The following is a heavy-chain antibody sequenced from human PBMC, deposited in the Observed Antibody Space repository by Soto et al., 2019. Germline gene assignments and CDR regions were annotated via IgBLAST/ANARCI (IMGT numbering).Heavy chain of an antibody. CDR2: VYRSGST. CDR3: ARNGVYSLGS. Sequence: QVQLQESGPGLVKPSGTLSLTCAVSGGSISSDNWWNWVRQPPGQGLEWIGEVYRSGSTNYDPSLMSRVTISVDMSKTQCSLTLTSVTAADTAIYYCARNGVYSLGSWGQGTLVTVSS. J-gene: IGHJ5*02. D-gene: IGHD2-8*01. V-gene: IGHV4-4*02. CDR1: GGSISSDNW.